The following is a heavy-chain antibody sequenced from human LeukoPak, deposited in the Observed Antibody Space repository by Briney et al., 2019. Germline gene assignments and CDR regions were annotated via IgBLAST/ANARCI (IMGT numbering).Heavy chain of an antibody. Sequence: GGSLRLSCAASGFTFDDYAMHWVRQAPGKGLEWISAITSSSSYTFYADSVKGRFTISRDNAQNSLYLQMNSLRVEDTAIYYCARDPYNGAYSEGYYYYYMDVWGKGTTVTVSS. CDR1: GFTFDDYA. V-gene: IGHV3-21*01. D-gene: IGHD1-1*01. J-gene: IGHJ6*03. CDR3: ARDPYNGAYSEGYYYYYMDV. CDR2: ITSSSSYT.